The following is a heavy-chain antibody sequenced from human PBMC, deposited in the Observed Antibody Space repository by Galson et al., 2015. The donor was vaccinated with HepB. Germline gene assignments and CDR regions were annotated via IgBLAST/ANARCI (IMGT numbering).Heavy chain of an antibody. CDR2: ISYDGSNK. D-gene: IGHD6-19*01. J-gene: IGHJ4*02. V-gene: IGHV3-30-3*01. CDR3: ARDESSGWYGRASYFDY. Sequence: LRLSCAASGFTFSTYAMHWVRQAPGKGLEWVAVISYDGSNKYYADSVKGRFTISGDNSKNTLYLQMNTLRAEDTAVYYCARDESSGWYGRASYFDYWGQGTLVTVSS. CDR1: GFTFSTYA.